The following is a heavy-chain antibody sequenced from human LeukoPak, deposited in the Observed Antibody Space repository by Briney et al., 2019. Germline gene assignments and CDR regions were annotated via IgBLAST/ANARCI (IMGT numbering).Heavy chain of an antibody. D-gene: IGHD1-26*01. CDR1: GGSFSGYY. J-gene: IGHJ4*02. V-gene: IGHV4-34*01. CDR2: IYHSGST. Sequence: SETLSLTCAVYGGSFSGYYWSWIRQPPGKGLEWIGEIYHSGSTNYNPSLKSRVTISVDKSKNQFSLKLSSVTAADTAVYYCARVRELLGDGIDYWGQGTLVTVSS. CDR3: ARVRELLGDGIDY.